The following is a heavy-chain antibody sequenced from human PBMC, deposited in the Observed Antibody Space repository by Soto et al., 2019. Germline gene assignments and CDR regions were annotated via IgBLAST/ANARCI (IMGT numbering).Heavy chain of an antibody. CDR3: ARSDGDYYDSSGSYYFDY. Sequence: SETLSLTCTVSGGSISSGGYYWSWIRQPPGKGLEWIGYIYYSGSTYYNPSLKSRVTISVDTSKNQFSLKLSSVTAADTAVYYCARSDGDYYDSSGSYYFDYWGQGTLVTVSS. CDR2: IYYSGST. J-gene: IGHJ4*02. V-gene: IGHV4-30-4*01. D-gene: IGHD3-22*01. CDR1: GGSISSGGYY.